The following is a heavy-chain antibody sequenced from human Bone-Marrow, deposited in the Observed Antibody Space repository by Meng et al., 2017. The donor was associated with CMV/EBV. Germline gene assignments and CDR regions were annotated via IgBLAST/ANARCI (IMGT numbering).Heavy chain of an antibody. CDR1: GFTFSSYS. CDR2: ISSSSSYI. D-gene: IGHD3-10*01. V-gene: IGHV3-21*01. J-gene: IGHJ6*02. Sequence: GGSLRLSCAASGFTFSSYSMNWVRQAPGKGLEWVSSISSSSSYIYYADSVKGRFTISRDNAKNSLYLQMNSLRAEDTAVYYCARDLIISERRRYYYCSGRPDVWGQGTTVTVSS. CDR3: ARDLIISERRRYYYCSGRPDV.